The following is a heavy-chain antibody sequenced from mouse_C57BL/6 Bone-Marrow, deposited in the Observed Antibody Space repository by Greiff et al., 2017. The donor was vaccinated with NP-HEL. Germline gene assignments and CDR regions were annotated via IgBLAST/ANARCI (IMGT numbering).Heavy chain of an antibody. D-gene: IGHD2-3*01. V-gene: IGHV14-4*01. CDR1: GFNIKDDY. J-gene: IGHJ2*01. Sequence: EVQRVESGAELVRPGASVKLSCTASGFNIKDDYMHWVKQRPEQGLEWIGWIDPENGDTEYASKFQGKATITADTSSNTAYLQLSSLTSEDTAVYYCTDGLDYWGQGTTLTVSS. CDR2: IDPENGDT. CDR3: TDGLDY.